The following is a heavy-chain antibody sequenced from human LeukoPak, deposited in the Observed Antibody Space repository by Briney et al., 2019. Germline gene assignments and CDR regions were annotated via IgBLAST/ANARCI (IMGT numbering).Heavy chain of an antibody. CDR3: ARHNIVVVPAAIPSDAFDI. J-gene: IGHJ3*02. Sequence: GASVKVSCKASGYTFTSYDINWVRQATGQGLEWMGWMNPNSGNTGYAQKFQGRVTMTRNTSISTAYMGLSSLRSEDTAVYYCARHNIVVVPAAIPSDAFDIWGQGTMVTVSS. D-gene: IGHD2-2*01. CDR2: MNPNSGNT. CDR1: GYTFTSYD. V-gene: IGHV1-8*01.